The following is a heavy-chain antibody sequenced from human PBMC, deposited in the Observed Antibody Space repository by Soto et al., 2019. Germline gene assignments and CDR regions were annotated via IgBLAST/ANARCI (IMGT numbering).Heavy chain of an antibody. CDR3: ARSVTP. V-gene: IGHV4-4*02. D-gene: IGHD3-10*01. CDR1: GGSISSSNW. Sequence: PSETLSLTCAVSGGSISSSNWWSWVRQPPGKGLEWIGDIYYSGSTNYNPSLKSRVTISVDTSKNQFSLKLSSVTAADTAVYYCARSVTPWGQGTLVTVSS. CDR2: IYYSGST. J-gene: IGHJ5*02.